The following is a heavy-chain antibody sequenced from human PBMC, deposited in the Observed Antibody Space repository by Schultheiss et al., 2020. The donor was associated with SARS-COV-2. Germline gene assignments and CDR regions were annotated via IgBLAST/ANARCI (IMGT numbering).Heavy chain of an antibody. Sequence: GESLKISCAASGFTFSGSAMHWVRQASGKGLEWVGRIRSKANSYATAYAASVKGRFTISRDDSKNTAYLQMNSLKTEDTAVYYCTFPSPVTSAFDYWGQGTLVTVSS. D-gene: IGHD4-17*01. CDR3: TFPSPVTSAFDY. CDR1: GFTFSGSA. J-gene: IGHJ4*02. CDR2: IRSKANSYAT. V-gene: IGHV3-73*01.